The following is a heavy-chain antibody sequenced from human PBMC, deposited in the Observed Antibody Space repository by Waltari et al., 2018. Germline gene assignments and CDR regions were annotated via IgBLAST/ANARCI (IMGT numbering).Heavy chain of an antibody. V-gene: IGHV1-2*02. J-gene: IGHJ4*01. CDR1: GYPFTSHY. CDR3: AREGIVATKVFDD. CDR2: INCNTGDR. Sequence: QVQLVQSGAEVKKPGASVKVPCKTSGYPFTSHYMHGVRQVPGQGLEWMGWINCNTGDRDYAQKVRGRVTMTRETSLTTVYMEMNRLTSGDTAVYYCAREGIVATKVFDDWGHGTLVTVSS. D-gene: IGHD5-12*01.